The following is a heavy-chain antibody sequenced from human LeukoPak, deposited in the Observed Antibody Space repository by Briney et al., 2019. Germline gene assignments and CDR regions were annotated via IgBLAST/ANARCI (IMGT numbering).Heavy chain of an antibody. V-gene: IGHV3-23*01. D-gene: IGHD6-13*01. J-gene: IGHJ4*02. Sequence: PGRSLRLSCAASGFTFSSYAMSWVRQAPGKGLEWVSAISGSGGSTYYADSVKGRFTISRDNSKNTLYLQMNSLRAEDTAVYYCAKDAHVPGIAAGGGRWVDYWGQGTLVTVSS. CDR3: AKDAHVPGIAAGGGRWVDY. CDR1: GFTFSSYA. CDR2: ISGSGGST.